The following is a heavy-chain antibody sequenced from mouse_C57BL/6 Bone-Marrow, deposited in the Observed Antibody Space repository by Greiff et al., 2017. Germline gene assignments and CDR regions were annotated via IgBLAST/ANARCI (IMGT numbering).Heavy chain of an antibody. CDR3: TTPIYYDYDLDY. CDR1: GFNIKDDY. J-gene: IGHJ2*01. CDR2: IDPENGDT. Sequence: EVQLQQSGAELVRPGASVKLSCTASGFNIKDDYMHWVKQRPEQGLEWIGWIDPENGDTEYASKFQGKATITADTSSNTAYRQLSSLTSEDTAVYYWTTPIYYDYDLDYWGQGTTLTVSS. D-gene: IGHD2-4*01. V-gene: IGHV14-4*01.